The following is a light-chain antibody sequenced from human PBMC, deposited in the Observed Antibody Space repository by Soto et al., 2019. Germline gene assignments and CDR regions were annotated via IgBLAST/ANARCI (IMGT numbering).Light chain of an antibody. CDR3: SSFVGGDSFDVI. Sequence: QSALTQPPSASGSPGQSVTISCTGNGSDIGAYNYVSWYQQYPGKAPKVMIYDVIKRPSGVPDRFSGSKSGNTASLTVSGLRADDEAVYYCSSFVGGDSFDVIFGGGTKLTVL. V-gene: IGLV2-8*01. CDR1: GSDIGAYNY. J-gene: IGLJ2*01. CDR2: DVI.